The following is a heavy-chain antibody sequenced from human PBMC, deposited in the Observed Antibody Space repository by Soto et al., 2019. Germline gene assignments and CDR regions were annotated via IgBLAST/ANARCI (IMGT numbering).Heavy chain of an antibody. Sequence: GGSLRLSCAASGFSFSSYGMHWVRQAPGRGLEWVTVISNDGNRKYYGESVKGRFSVSRDNDKDTLYLQMNGLRPEDTGVYYCARSRDGYSFYFYYGMDGWGQGTTVTVSS. V-gene: IGHV3-30*03. CDR2: ISNDGNRK. CDR3: ARSRDGYSFYFYYGMDG. CDR1: GFSFSSYG. D-gene: IGHD4-4*01. J-gene: IGHJ6*02.